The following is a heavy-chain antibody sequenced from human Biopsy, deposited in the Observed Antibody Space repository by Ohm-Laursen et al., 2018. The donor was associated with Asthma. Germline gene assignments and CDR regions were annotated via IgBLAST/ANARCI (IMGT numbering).Heavy chain of an antibody. CDR1: GFTFHNYV. V-gene: IGHV3-30-3*01. J-gene: IGHJ4*02. D-gene: IGHD6-6*01. Sequence: SLRLSCAASGFTFHNYVMHWVRQAPGKGLEWVAGIFFDGSNKYYAESVKGRFTISRDNSKDTLYLQVNSLRGDDTAVYYCARGKTWGRSYYFDYWGQGTLVTVSS. CDR2: IFFDGSNK. CDR3: ARGKTWGRSYYFDY.